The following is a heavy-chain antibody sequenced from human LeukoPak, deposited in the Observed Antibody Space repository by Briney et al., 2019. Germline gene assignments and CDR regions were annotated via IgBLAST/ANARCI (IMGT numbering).Heavy chain of an antibody. Sequence: SETLSLTCTVSGGSISSYYWSWIRQPPGKGLEWIGYIYYSGSTNYNPSLKSRVTISVDTSKNQFSLKLSSVTAADTAVYYCARVAFGGVIVKYYFDYWGQGTLVTVSS. CDR1: GGSISSYY. CDR2: IYYSGST. D-gene: IGHD3-16*02. CDR3: ARVAFGGVIVKYYFDY. V-gene: IGHV4-59*01. J-gene: IGHJ4*02.